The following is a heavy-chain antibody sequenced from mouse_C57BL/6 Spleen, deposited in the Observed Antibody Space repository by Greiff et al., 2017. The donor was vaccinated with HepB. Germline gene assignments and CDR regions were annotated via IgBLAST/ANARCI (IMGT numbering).Heavy chain of an antibody. V-gene: IGHV1-64*01. D-gene: IGHD1-1*01. CDR2: IHPNSGST. J-gene: IGHJ3*01. Sequence: VQLQQPGAELVKPGASVKLSCKASGYTFTSYWMHWVKQRPGQGLEWIGMIHPNSGSTNYNEKFKSKATLTVDKSSSTAYMQLSSLTSEDSAVYYCASPYLLLRHWIAYWGQGTLVTVSA. CDR1: GYTFTSYW. CDR3: ASPYLLLRHWIAY.